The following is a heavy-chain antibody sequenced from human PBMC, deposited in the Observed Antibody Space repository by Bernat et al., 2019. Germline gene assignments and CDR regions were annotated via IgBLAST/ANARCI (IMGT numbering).Heavy chain of an antibody. Sequence: EVQLVESGGGLIQPGGSLRLSCAASGFTVSSNYMSWVRQAPGKGLEWVSVIYTDGSTSYADSVKGRFSNARDNSKNTMYLQMNSLSDEDTDVYYCARHQTTFEWLIYGGDYYYYYMDVWGKGTTVTVSS. V-gene: IGHV3-53*01. J-gene: IGHJ6*03. CDR2: IYTDGST. CDR3: ARHQTTFEWLIYGGDYYYYYMDV. CDR1: GFTVSSNY. D-gene: IGHD3-3*01.